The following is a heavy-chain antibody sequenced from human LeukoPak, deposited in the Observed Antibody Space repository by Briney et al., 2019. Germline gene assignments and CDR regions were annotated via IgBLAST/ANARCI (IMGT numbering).Heavy chain of an antibody. D-gene: IGHD2-21*02. J-gene: IGHJ3*02. CDR3: AREGDRVDAFDI. Sequence: SETLSLTCTVSGGSMSSYYWSWIRQPPGKGLEWIGYIYYSGYTNYNPSLKSRVTISLDTSKNQFSLKLSSVTAADTAVYYCAREGDRVDAFDIWGQGTMVTVSS. V-gene: IGHV4-59*12. CDR1: GGSMSSYY. CDR2: IYYSGYT.